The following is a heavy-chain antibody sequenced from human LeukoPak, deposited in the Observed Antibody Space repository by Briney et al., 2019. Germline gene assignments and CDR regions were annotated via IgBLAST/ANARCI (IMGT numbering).Heavy chain of an antibody. CDR2: ISGSGGRT. V-gene: IGHV3-23*01. J-gene: IGHJ4*02. D-gene: IGHD6-13*01. Sequence: GGSLRLSCAASGFTFSSYAMSWVRQAPGKGLEWVSAISGSGGRTHYADSVKGRFTISRDNPTKTLYLQMNSLRAEDTAVYYCAKGDSGSWVIDYWGQGTLVTVSS. CDR3: AKGDSGSWVIDY. CDR1: GFTFSSYA.